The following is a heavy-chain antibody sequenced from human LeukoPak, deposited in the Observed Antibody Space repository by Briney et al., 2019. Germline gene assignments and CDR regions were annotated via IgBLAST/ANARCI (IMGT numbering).Heavy chain of an antibody. CDR2: IDYSGST. Sequence: SETLSLTCTVSGGSISTYYWSWVRQSPGKGLEWIGHIDYSGSTNYNPSLESRVAMSVDTSKKQFSLKLSSVTAADTAVYYCARLPSRTYYYDSKFDAFDIWGQGTMVTVSS. J-gene: IGHJ3*02. V-gene: IGHV4-59*01. CDR1: GGSISTYY. CDR3: ARLPSRTYYYDSKFDAFDI. D-gene: IGHD3-22*01.